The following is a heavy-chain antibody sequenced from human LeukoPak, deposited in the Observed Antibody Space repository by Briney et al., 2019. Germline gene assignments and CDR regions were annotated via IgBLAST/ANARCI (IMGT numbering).Heavy chain of an antibody. D-gene: IGHD2-2*01. Sequence: PGGSLRLSCAAPGFTFSVYSMNWVRQAPGKGLEWVSGINWSGGSTGYADPVRGRFTISRDNAKNSLYLQMDSLTAEDTALYYCARAPITSPFYFDHWGEGTLVSVSS. CDR3: ARAPITSPFYFDH. V-gene: IGHV3-20*04. J-gene: IGHJ4*02. CDR2: INWSGGST. CDR1: GFTFSVYS.